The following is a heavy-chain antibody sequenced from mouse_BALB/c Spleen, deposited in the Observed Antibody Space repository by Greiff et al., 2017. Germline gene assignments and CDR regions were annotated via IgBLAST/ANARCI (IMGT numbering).Heavy chain of an antibody. D-gene: IGHD1-1*01. V-gene: IGHV2-9*02. CDR1: GFSLTSYG. J-gene: IGHJ2*01. CDR2: ICAGGST. Sequence: VMLVESGPGLVAPSQSLSITCTVSGFSLTSYGVHWVRQPPGKGLEWLGVICAGGSTNYNSALMSRLNISEDNSKSQVFLKMNSLQTDDTAMYYCAREGYYGSSYYFDYWGQGTTLTVSS. CDR3: AREGYYGSSYYFDY.